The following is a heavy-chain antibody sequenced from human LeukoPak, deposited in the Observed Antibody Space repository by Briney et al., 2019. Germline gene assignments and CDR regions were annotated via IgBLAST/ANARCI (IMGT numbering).Heavy chain of an antibody. CDR3: ARVTGYMIEDYFDY. CDR1: GGSISSYY. V-gene: IGHV4-59*01. J-gene: IGHJ4*02. Sequence: PSETLSLTCAVSGGSISSYYWSWIRQPPGKGLEWIGYIYYSGSTNYNPSLKSRVTISVDTSKNQFSLRLSSVTAADTAVYYCARVTGYMIEDYFDYWGQGTLVTVSS. CDR2: IYYSGST. D-gene: IGHD3-22*01.